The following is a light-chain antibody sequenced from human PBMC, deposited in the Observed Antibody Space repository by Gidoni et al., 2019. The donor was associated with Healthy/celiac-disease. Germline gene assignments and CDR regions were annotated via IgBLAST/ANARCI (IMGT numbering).Light chain of an antibody. CDR3: NSRDSSGNHDVV. Sequence: SSELTQDPAVSVALGQTVRITCQGDSLRSYYASWYQQKPGQATVLVIYGKNNRPSGIPDRFSGASSGNTASLTITGAQAEDEADYYCNSRDSSGNHDVVFGGGTKLTVL. V-gene: IGLV3-19*01. J-gene: IGLJ2*01. CDR2: GKN. CDR1: SLRSYY.